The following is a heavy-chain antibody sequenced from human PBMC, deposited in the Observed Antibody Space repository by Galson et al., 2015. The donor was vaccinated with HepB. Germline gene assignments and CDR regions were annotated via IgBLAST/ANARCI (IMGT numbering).Heavy chain of an antibody. CDR2: IYWDDDK. CDR1: GFSLSTSGVG. V-gene: IGHV2-5*02. CDR3: AHSSGWSGSGWFDP. J-gene: IGHJ5*02. Sequence: PALVKPTQTLTLTCTFSGFSLSTSGVGVGWIRQPPGKALEWLALIYWDDDKRYSPSLKSRLTITKDTSKNQVVLTMTNMNPVDTATYYCAHSSGWSGSGWFDPWGQGTPVTVSS. D-gene: IGHD6-19*01.